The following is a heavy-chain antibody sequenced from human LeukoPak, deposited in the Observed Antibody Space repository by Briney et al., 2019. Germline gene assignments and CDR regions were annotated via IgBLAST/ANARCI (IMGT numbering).Heavy chain of an antibody. D-gene: IGHD3-16*02. V-gene: IGHV3-15*01. Sequence: GGSLRLSCAASGFTFITPWMTWVRQAPGKGREWAGRIKSKTSDGKTDFAAPVKGRFNISRDDSINTLYLEMNSMKTEDTAVYYCATDDLPSYTSALYDFFDYWGQGTLVTVSS. J-gene: IGHJ4*02. CDR3: ATDDLPSYTSALYDFFDY. CDR2: IKSKTSDGKT. CDR1: GFTFITPW.